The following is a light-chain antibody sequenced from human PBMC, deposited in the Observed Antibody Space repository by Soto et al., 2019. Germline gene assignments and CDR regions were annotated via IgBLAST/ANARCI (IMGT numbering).Light chain of an antibody. V-gene: IGKV3-11*01. CDR2: DAS. Sequence: EIVMTQSPATLSVSPGERATLSCRASESVSRYLAWYQQKPGQAPRLLIYDASIRATGIPVRFSGSGSGTEFTLTISSLEPEDFAIYYCQQRSNWPLITFGQGTRLENK. CDR3: QQRSNWPLIT. CDR1: ESVSRY. J-gene: IGKJ5*01.